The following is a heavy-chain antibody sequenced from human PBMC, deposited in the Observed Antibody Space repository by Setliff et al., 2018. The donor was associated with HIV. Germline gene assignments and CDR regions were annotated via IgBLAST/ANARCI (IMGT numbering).Heavy chain of an antibody. CDR3: ARSSYYDVISPFDY. J-gene: IGHJ4*02. Sequence: SVKVSCKASGGTFSSYVINWVRQAPGQGLEWMGGAIPMLGIANHVHKFQGRVTITADKSTSTAYMELNSLRSEDTAVYYCARSSYYDVISPFDYWGQGTRVT. CDR2: AIPMLGIA. V-gene: IGHV1-69*10. CDR1: GGTFSSYV. D-gene: IGHD3-16*01.